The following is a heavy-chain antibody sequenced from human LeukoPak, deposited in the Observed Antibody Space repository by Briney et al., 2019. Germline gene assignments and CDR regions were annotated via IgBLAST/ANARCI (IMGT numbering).Heavy chain of an antibody. Sequence: GGSLRLSCAVSGSTVSSNYITWVRQAPGKGLEWVSVIYSGGSTFYADSVTGRFTISRDNSKNTLYLQMNSLRVDDTAVYYCTSREYGGNSPAFDFWGQGTRVTVSS. D-gene: IGHD4-23*01. V-gene: IGHV3-66*01. CDR2: IYSGGST. CDR1: GSTVSSNY. CDR3: TSREYGGNSPAFDF. J-gene: IGHJ3*01.